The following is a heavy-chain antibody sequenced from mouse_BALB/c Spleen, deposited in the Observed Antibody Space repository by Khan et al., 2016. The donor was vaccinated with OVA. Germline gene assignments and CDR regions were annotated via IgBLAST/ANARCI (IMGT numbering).Heavy chain of an antibody. CDR2: IWSGGST. J-gene: IGHJ1*01. Sequence: QVQLKESGPGLVQPSQSLSITCTVSGFSLTSYGVHWVRQSPGKGLEWLGVIWSGGSTDYNAAFISRLSISKDNSKCQVSFKMHSLQANDTAIYDCARNGAYVHWYVDVWGAGTTVTVSS. CDR3: ARNGAYVHWYVDV. CDR1: GFSLTSYG. V-gene: IGHV2-2*02. D-gene: IGHD2-13*01.